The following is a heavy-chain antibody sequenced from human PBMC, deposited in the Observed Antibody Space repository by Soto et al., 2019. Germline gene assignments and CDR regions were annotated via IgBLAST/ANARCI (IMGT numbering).Heavy chain of an antibody. V-gene: IGHV3-74*01. CDR2: ISDDGSTA. CDR3: ARGPRVSSTGTGAH. Sequence: GGSLRLSCSVSGFTFSAYWTHWVRQVPGKGLTWVSRISDDGSTATYADSVKGRFVISRDNAKNSLYLEMNTLRADDSGLYYCARGPRVSSTGTGAHWGRGTLVTVS. J-gene: IGHJ4*02. CDR1: GFTFSAYW. D-gene: IGHD1-1*01.